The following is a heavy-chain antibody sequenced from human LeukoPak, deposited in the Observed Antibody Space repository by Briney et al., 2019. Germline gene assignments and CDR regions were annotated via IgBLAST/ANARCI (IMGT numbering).Heavy chain of an antibody. V-gene: IGHV3-15*01. Sequence: GGSLRLSCAASGFTFSNAWMSWVRQAPGKGLEWVGRIKSKTDGGTTEYTATVKARFTISRDDSKTTLYLQMNSMKTEDTDVYYCTTDARIQLWLSGYYFDYWGQGTLVTVSS. D-gene: IGHD5-18*01. CDR3: TTDARIQLWLSGYYFDY. CDR1: GFTFSNAW. CDR2: IKSKTDGGTT. J-gene: IGHJ4*02.